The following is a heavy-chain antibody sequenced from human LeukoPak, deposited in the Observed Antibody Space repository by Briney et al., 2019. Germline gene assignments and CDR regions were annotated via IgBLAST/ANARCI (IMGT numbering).Heavy chain of an antibody. Sequence: PSETLSLTCTVSGGSISSSSYYWGWIRRPPGKGLEWIGSIYYSGITYYNPSLKSRVTISLDTSKNQISLKLSSVTAADTAVYYCARETATPYYYYYGMDVWGQGTTVTVSS. V-gene: IGHV4-39*07. CDR1: GGSISSSSYY. D-gene: IGHD2-21*02. CDR2: IYYSGIT. CDR3: ARETATPYYYYYGMDV. J-gene: IGHJ6*02.